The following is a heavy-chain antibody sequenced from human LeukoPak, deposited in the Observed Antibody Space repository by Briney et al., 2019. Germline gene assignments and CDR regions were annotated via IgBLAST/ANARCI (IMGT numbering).Heavy chain of an antibody. J-gene: IGHJ4*02. CDR1: GFTFSNAW. Sequence: PGGSLRLSCAASGFTFSNAWMSWVRKAPGKGLEWVGRIKSKTDGGTTDYAAPVKGRFTISRDDSKNTLYLQMNSLKTEDTAIYYCTKTYYYGSGSLDYWGQGTLVTVSS. D-gene: IGHD3-10*01. V-gene: IGHV3-15*01. CDR2: IKSKTDGGTT. CDR3: TKTYYYGSGSLDY.